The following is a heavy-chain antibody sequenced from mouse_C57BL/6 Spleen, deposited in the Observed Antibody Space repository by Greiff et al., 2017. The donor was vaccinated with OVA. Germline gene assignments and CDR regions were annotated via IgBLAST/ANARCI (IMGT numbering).Heavy chain of an antibody. Sequence: EVKLVESEGGLVQPGSSMKLSCTASGFTFSDYYMAWVRQVPEKGLEWVANINYDGSSTYYLDSLKSRFIISRDNAKNILYLQMSSLKSEDTATYYCARGSYDHDYYAMDYWGQGTSVTVSS. CDR2: INYDGSST. J-gene: IGHJ4*01. CDR1: GFTFSDYY. D-gene: IGHD2-4*01. CDR3: ARGSYDHDYYAMDY. V-gene: IGHV5-16*01.